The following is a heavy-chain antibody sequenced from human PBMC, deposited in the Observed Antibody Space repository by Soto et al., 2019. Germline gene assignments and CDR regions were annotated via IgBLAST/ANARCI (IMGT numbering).Heavy chain of an antibody. CDR1: GYTFTNHF. D-gene: IGHD1-1*01. CDR3: ARDSTNNWWGSWT. Sequence: QVQLEQSGAEVKEPGASVKVSCKTSGYTFTNHFIHWARQAPGQRPIWMGCINTANGDTKYSQSFQGRLTFSRDTSATSAFMELNSLRSDDTAVYYCARDSTNNWWGSWTWGQGTLVTVSS. CDR2: INTANGDT. V-gene: IGHV1-3*04. J-gene: IGHJ5*02.